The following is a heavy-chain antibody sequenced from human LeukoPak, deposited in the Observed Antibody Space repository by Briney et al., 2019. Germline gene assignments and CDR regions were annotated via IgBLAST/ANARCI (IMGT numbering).Heavy chain of an antibody. D-gene: IGHD6-13*01. CDR3: ARAGSGSWYGYWFDP. J-gene: IGHJ5*02. CDR2: MNPYNDNT. CDR1: GYTFTNYE. V-gene: IGHV1-8*03. Sequence: ASVKVSCKASGYTFTNYEINWVRQATGQGLEWMGWMNPYNDNTGYAQKFQGRVTISKDTSTSTAYMELSSLRSEDTAVYYCARAGSGSWYGYWFDPWGQGTLVTVSS.